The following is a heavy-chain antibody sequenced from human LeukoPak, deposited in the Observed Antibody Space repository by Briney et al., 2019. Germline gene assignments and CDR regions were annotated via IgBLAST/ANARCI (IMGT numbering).Heavy chain of an antibody. V-gene: IGHV3-21*01. CDR1: GFTFTTYS. J-gene: IGHJ6*03. CDR3: ARPDYDFWSGSPGGNYMDV. D-gene: IGHD3-3*01. Sequence: GGSLRLSCAASGFTFTTYSMNWVRQAPGKGPEWVSSISSTSSYVYYADSVRGRFTISRDNAKHSLYLQMDSLRAEDTAVYYCARPDYDFWSGSPGGNYMDVWGKGTTVTVSS. CDR2: ISSTSSYV.